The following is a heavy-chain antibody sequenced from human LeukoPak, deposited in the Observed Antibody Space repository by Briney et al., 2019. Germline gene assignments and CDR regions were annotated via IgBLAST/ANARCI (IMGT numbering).Heavy chain of an antibody. CDR3: ARVSSYGSDFDY. CDR2: IYYSGST. CDR1: GGSISSYY. Sequence: SETLSLTCTVSGGSISSYYWSWIRQPPGKGLEWIGYIYYSGSTNYNPSLKSRVTISVATSKNQFSLKLSSVTAADTAVYYCARVSSYGSDFDYWGQGTLVTVSS. V-gene: IGHV4-59*01. D-gene: IGHD3-10*01. J-gene: IGHJ4*02.